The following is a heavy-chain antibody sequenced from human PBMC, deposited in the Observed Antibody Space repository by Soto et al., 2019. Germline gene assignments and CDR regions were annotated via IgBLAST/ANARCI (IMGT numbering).Heavy chain of an antibody. CDR1: GLTLSTHW. J-gene: IGHJ4*02. Sequence: EVQLVQSGGGLVQSGGSLRLSCAASGLTLSTHWMSWVRQAPGKGLEWVANIKEDGSEKYYVDSVKGRFTISRDNAKNSLFLKMNSLRVEDTAVYFCARDDAGFAYWGQGTLVAVSS. CDR3: ARDDAGFAY. CDR2: IKEDGSEK. V-gene: IGHV3-7*01.